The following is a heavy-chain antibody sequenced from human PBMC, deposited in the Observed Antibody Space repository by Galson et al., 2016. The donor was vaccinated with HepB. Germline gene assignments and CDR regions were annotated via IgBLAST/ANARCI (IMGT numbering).Heavy chain of an antibody. Sequence: SLRLSCAASGFIFSSYAMHWVRQAPGKGLEWVAVTSYDGTNKYYADSVKGRFTMSRDNSKNTLYLQLNNLRAEDTAVYYCAKVDAGWTYDYWGQGTLVTVSS. CDR3: AKVDAGWTYDY. D-gene: IGHD3/OR15-3a*01. CDR1: GFIFSSYA. V-gene: IGHV3-30-3*01. CDR2: TSYDGTNK. J-gene: IGHJ4*02.